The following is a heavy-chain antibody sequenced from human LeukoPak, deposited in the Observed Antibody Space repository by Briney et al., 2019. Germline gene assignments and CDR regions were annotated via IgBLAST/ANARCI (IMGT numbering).Heavy chain of an antibody. J-gene: IGHJ3*02. Sequence: SETLSLTCSVSGSSISPHHWTWIRQAPGEGLEWMGYIYYRGTTNYSPSLMNRLTMSVDTSKNQISLKLTSVTAADTAVYYCARIQPSCPGLGFCSFDIWGQGTLATVSS. CDR2: IYYRGTT. D-gene: IGHD3-3*01. CDR1: GSSISPHH. V-gene: IGHV4-59*11. CDR3: ARIQPSCPGLGFCSFDI.